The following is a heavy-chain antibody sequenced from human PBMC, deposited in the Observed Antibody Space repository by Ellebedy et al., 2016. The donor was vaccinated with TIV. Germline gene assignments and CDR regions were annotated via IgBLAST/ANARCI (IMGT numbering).Heavy chain of an antibody. CDR1: GFPFSSYW. V-gene: IGHV3-74*01. CDR2: MNSDGSST. CDR3: ARARYTSGSYFIDY. D-gene: IGHD3-10*01. J-gene: IGHJ4*02. Sequence: GESLKISCAASGFPFSSYWMHWVRQAPGKGLVWVSRMNSDGSSTNYADSVKGRFTISRDNAKNTLYLQMNSLRAEDTAVYYCARARYTSGSYFIDYWGQGTLVTVSS.